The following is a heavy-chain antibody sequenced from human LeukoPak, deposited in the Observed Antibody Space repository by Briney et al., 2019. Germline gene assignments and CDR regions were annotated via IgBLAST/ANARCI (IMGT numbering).Heavy chain of an antibody. Sequence: PGGSLRLSCAASGFTFSTYTMNWVRQAPGKGLDWVSFISSSSYIYYSDSVKGRFTISGDNAKKSLYLQMNSLRAEDTAVYYCARDFSGYDYNFDYWGQGTLVTVSS. CDR3: ARDFSGYDYNFDY. J-gene: IGHJ4*02. D-gene: IGHD5-12*01. V-gene: IGHV3-21*01. CDR2: ISSSSYI. CDR1: GFTFSTYT.